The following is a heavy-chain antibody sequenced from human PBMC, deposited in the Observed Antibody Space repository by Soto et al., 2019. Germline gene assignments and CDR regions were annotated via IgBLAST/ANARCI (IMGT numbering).Heavy chain of an antibody. CDR2: ISYDGSGK. V-gene: IGHV3-30*18. D-gene: IGHD6-13*01. CDR3: AKGSSWFDY. J-gene: IGHJ4*02. Sequence: PGGSLRLSCAGSTFTFSDYGIHWVRQAPGRGLEWVAAISYDGSGKYYADSVKGRFTISRDNSKNTVYLQMNSLRAEDTAVYYCAKGSSWFDYWGQGTLVTVSS. CDR1: TFTFSDYG.